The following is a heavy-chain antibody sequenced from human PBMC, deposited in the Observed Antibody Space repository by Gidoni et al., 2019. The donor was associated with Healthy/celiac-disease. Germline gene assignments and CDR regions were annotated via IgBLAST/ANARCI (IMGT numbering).Heavy chain of an antibody. J-gene: IGHJ6*02. CDR2: ISSSSSYI. CDR1: GFTFSSYS. D-gene: IGHD1-1*01. Sequence: EVQLVESGGGLVKPGGSLRRSCAASGFTFSSYSMNWVRQAPGKGLEWVSSISSSSSYIYYADSVKGRFTISRDNAKNSLYLQMNSLRAEDTAVYYCARDGTVRTGHYGMDVWGQGTTVTVSS. CDR3: ARDGTVRTGHYGMDV. V-gene: IGHV3-21*01.